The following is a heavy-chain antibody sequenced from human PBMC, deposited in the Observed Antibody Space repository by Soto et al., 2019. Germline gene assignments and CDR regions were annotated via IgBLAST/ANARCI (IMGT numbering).Heavy chain of an antibody. CDR3: ASLYGDSVLY. Sequence: QLQLQESGPGLVKPSETLSLTCTVSGGSISSSSYYWGWIRQPPGKGLEWIGSIYYSGSTYYNLSLKSRVTISVATSRNQFSLKLNSVTAADTAVYYCASLYGDSVLYWGRGTLVTVSS. CDR2: IYYSGST. D-gene: IGHD4-17*01. V-gene: IGHV4-39*01. J-gene: IGHJ4*02. CDR1: GGSISSSSYY.